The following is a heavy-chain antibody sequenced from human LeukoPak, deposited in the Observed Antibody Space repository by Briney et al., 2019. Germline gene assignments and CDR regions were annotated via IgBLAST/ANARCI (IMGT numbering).Heavy chain of an antibody. CDR3: ARGLVGIAVAGTPFDY. CDR2: INHSGST. J-gene: IGHJ4*02. D-gene: IGHD6-19*01. CDR1: GGSFSGYY. V-gene: IGHV4-34*01. Sequence: SETLSLTCAVYGGSFSGYYWSWIRQPPGKGLEWIGEINHSGSTNYNPSLKSRVTISVDTSKNQFSLKLSSVTAADTAVYYCARGLVGIAVAGTPFDYWGQGTLVTVSS.